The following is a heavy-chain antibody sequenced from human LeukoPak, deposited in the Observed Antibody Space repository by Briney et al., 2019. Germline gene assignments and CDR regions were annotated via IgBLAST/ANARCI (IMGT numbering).Heavy chain of an antibody. CDR1: GFMFDVYA. CDR2: ISWYSGSI. D-gene: IGHD3-22*01. CDR3: AKGGDYYESSGYVDI. V-gene: IGHV3-9*01. J-gene: IGHJ3*02. Sequence: PGGSLRLFCAACGFMFDVYAMLWVRQAPGKGLEWVSGISWYSGSIGYADSVRGRFTISRDNAKNSLYLQMNSLSAEDTALYSCAKGGDYYESSGYVDIWGQGTMVTVSS.